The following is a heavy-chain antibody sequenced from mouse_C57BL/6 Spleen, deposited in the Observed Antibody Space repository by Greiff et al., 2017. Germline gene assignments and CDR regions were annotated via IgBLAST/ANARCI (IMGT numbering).Heavy chain of an antibody. Sequence: QVQLQQSGAELVRPGASVKLSCKASGYTFTDYYINWVKQRPGQGLEWIARIYPGSGNTYYNEKFKGKATLTADKSSSTAYMQLSSLTSEDSAVYFCARGGFITTVVPHFDYWGKGTTLTGSS. V-gene: IGHV1-76*01. CDR1: GYTFTDYY. J-gene: IGHJ2*01. D-gene: IGHD1-1*01. CDR2: IYPGSGNT. CDR3: ARGGFITTVVPHFDY.